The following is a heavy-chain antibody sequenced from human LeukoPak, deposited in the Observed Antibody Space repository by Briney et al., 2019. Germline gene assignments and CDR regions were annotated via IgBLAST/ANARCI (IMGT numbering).Heavy chain of an antibody. D-gene: IGHD1-7*01. CDR1: GFSITDWP. J-gene: IGHJ3*01. V-gene: IGHV3-48*04. CDR2: ISISSITM. CDR3: VRDGGNYDPFDV. Sequence: GGSLRLSCAASGFSITDWPLSWVRQAPGKGLEWVSYISISSITMYYADSVKGRFTISRDDAQNSLYLQMNSLRAEDTAVYYCVRDGGNYDPFDVWGQGTMVTVSS.